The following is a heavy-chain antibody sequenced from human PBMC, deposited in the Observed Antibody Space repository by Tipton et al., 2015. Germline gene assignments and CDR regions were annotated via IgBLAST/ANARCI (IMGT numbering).Heavy chain of an antibody. CDR1: GDSITDYY. V-gene: IGHV4-59*01. D-gene: IGHD3-22*01. Sequence: TLSLTCAVSGDSITDYYWSWIRQSPGTGLEWIGYIYSSGITSYNPSLKSRVTMSVDTSKNQISLELRSVTAADTAVYYCARDRSDNSYDSTGYFDYWGQGFLVTVSS. J-gene: IGHJ4*02. CDR3: ARDRSDNSYDSTGYFDY. CDR2: IYSSGIT.